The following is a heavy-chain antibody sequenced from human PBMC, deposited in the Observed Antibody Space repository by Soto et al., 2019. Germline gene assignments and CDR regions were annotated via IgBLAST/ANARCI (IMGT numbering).Heavy chain of an antibody. Sequence: SQTLSLTCAISGDSVSSNIAAWNWIRQSPSRGLEWLGRTYYRSKWYNDYAVSVKSRITINPDTSKNQFSLQLNSVTPEDTAVYYCAVGYSYGLDYYYYYGMDVWGQGTTVTVSS. CDR3: AVGYSYGLDYYYYYGMDV. CDR1: GDSVSSNIAA. J-gene: IGHJ6*02. D-gene: IGHD5-18*01. CDR2: TYYRSKWYN. V-gene: IGHV6-1*01.